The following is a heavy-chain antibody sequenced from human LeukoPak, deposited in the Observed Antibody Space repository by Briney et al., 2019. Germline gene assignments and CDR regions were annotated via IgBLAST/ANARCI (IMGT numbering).Heavy chain of an antibody. J-gene: IGHJ4*02. Sequence: SQTLSLTCTVSGVSITSGGYYWSWIRQPPGKGLEWIGYISHSGTTYYNPSLKSRVTISVDRSKSQFSLKLSSVTAADTAVYYCATVEYWGQGTLVTVSS. V-gene: IGHV4-30-2*01. CDR2: ISHSGTT. CDR3: ATVEY. CDR1: GVSITSGGYY.